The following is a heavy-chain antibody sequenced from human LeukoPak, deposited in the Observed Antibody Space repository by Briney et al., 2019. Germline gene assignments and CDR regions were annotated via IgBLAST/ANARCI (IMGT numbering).Heavy chain of an antibody. Sequence: SGAPSLPRHGPGGPISSFLRSWIRPPPGKGPEWIGYIYYSGSTNYNPSLKSRVTISVDTSKNQFSLKLSSVTAADTAVYYCARVDHSTDAFDIWGQGTMVTVSS. V-gene: IGHV4-59*01. D-gene: IGHD2-2*01. CDR2: IYYSGST. CDR3: ARVDHSTDAFDI. CDR1: GGPISSFL. J-gene: IGHJ3*02.